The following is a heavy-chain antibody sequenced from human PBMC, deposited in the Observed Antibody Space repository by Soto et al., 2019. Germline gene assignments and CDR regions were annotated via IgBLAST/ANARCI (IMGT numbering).Heavy chain of an antibody. CDR3: ARSSGGNFGIIIEGTNWFAP. D-gene: IGHD1-26*01. V-gene: IGHV1-46*01. CDR1: RDTFTSYY. Sequence: DSVKVSCKAPRDTFTSYYINWVLQAPGQGLDWMGVINPHGGSTAYAQKFKGRVTLTRDTSASTVYMEVSSLTSEDTAMYYCARSSGGNFGIIIEGTNWFAPWGQGTLVTVSS. CDR2: INPHGGST. J-gene: IGHJ5*02.